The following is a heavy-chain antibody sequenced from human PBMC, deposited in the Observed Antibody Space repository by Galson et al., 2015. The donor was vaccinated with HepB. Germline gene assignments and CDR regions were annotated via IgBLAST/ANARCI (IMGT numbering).Heavy chain of an antibody. Sequence: SLRLSCAASGFTFSSYTMNWVRRAPGKGLEWVSSISSSGSYIYYADSVKGRFTISRDNSKNTLYLQMGSLRAEDMAVYYCARDLGSSGPEFDYWGQGTLVTVSS. V-gene: IGHV3-21*01. D-gene: IGHD3-22*01. J-gene: IGHJ4*02. CDR1: GFTFSSYT. CDR2: ISSSGSYI. CDR3: ARDLGSSGPEFDY.